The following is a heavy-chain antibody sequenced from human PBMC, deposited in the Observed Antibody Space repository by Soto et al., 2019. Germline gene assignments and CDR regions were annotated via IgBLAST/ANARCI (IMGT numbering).Heavy chain of an antibody. CDR1: GFTFSSYA. Sequence: GGSLRLSCAASGFTFSSYAMSWVRQAPGKGLEWVSAISGSGGSTYYADSAKGRFTISRDNSKNTLYLQMNSLRAEDTAVYYCAKEGSEYSSSSWFDPWGQGTLVTVSS. CDR3: AKEGSEYSSSSWFDP. V-gene: IGHV3-23*01. D-gene: IGHD6-6*01. J-gene: IGHJ5*02. CDR2: ISGSGGST.